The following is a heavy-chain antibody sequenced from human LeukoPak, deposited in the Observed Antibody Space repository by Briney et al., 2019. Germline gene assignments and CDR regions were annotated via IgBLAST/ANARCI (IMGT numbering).Heavy chain of an antibody. CDR2: IIPILGIA. CDR1: GGTFSSYA. V-gene: IGHV1-69*04. CDR3: ATAPGSCYGAY. Sequence: VASVKVSCKASGGTFSSYAISWVRQAPGQGLEWMGRIIPILGIANYAQKFQGRVTITADKSTSTAYMELSSLRSEDTAVYYCATAPGSCYGAYWGQGTLVTVSS. D-gene: IGHD2-15*01. J-gene: IGHJ4*02.